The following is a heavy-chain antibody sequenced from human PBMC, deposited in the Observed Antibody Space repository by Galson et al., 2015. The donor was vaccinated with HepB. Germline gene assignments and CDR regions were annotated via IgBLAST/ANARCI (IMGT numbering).Heavy chain of an antibody. V-gene: IGHV4-59*08. CDR3: ARHGFGSEDNV. J-gene: IGHJ1*01. D-gene: IGHD3-10*01. CDR2: IYYDGNT. Sequence: SETLSLTCTVSGASVTGYYWSWIRQPPGKGLQWIGYIYYDGNTNYNPSLKSRVTISVDTSKHQFSLNLRSVTATDTAVYYCARHGFGSEDNVWGQGTLVAVSS. CDR1: GASVTGYY.